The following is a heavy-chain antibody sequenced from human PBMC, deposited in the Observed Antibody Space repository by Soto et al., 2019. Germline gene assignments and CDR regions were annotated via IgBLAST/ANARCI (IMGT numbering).Heavy chain of an antibody. D-gene: IGHD5-12*01. CDR1: GFTFSSYN. V-gene: IGHV3-21*01. CDR3: ARGWLRDPWMQ. Sequence: EVQLVESGGDLVKPGGSLSLSCAASGFTFSSYNMNWVRQAPGKGLEWLSSISSSSTYIYYAHSVKGRFTISRDNARNSLYLQMNRLRAEDTAVYYCARGWLRDPWMQWGQGTLVTVSS. CDR2: ISSSSTYI. J-gene: IGHJ4*02.